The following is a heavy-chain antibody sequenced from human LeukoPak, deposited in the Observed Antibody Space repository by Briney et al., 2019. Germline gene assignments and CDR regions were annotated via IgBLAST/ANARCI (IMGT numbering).Heavy chain of an antibody. Sequence: GESLKISCKGSGYSFTSYWIGWVRQMPGKGLEWMGIIYPGDSDTRYSPSFQGQVTISADKSISTAYLQWSSLKASDTAMYYCARRGRYYDILTGYYLSGHFDYWGQGTLVTVSS. J-gene: IGHJ4*02. CDR3: ARRGRYYDILTGYYLSGHFDY. D-gene: IGHD3-9*01. CDR2: IYPGDSDT. CDR1: GYSFTSYW. V-gene: IGHV5-51*01.